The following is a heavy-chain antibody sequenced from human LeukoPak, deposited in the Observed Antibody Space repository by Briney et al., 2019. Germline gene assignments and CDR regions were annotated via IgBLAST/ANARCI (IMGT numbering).Heavy chain of an antibody. CDR1: GFTFSSYA. CDR3: ARDSGYDFWSGRKVIDYYYGMDV. CDR2: ISSSSSYI. J-gene: IGHJ6*02. D-gene: IGHD3-3*01. V-gene: IGHV3-21*01. Sequence: GGSLRLSCAASGFTFSSYAMHWVRQAPGKGLEWVSSISSSSSYIYYADSVKGRFTISRDNAKNSLYLQMNSLRAEDTAVYYCARDSGYDFWSGRKVIDYYYGMDVWGQGTTVTVSS.